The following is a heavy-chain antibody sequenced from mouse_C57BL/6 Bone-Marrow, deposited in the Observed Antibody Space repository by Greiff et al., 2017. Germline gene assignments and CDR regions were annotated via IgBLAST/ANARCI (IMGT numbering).Heavy chain of an antibody. CDR1: GYTFTSYW. V-gene: IGHV1-72*01. CDR3: ARCYYGSPFYAMDY. Sequence: QVQLQQPGAELVKPGASVKLSCKASGYTFTSYWMHWVKPRPGRGLEWIGRIDPNSGGTKYNEKFKSKATLTVDKPSSTSYMQLSSLTSEDSAVYYCARCYYGSPFYAMDYWGQGTSVTVSS. D-gene: IGHD1-1*01. CDR2: IDPNSGGT. J-gene: IGHJ4*01.